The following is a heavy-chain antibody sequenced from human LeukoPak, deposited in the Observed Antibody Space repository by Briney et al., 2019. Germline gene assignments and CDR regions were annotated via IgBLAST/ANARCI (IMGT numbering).Heavy chain of an antibody. D-gene: IGHD3-22*01. Sequence: GGSLRLSCAASGFTFSSYAMSWVRQAPGKGLEWVSYISSSGSTIYYADSVKGRFTISRDNAKNSLYLQMNSLRAEDTAVYYCARGGYYDSSGYTGYFDYWGQGTLVTVSS. CDR3: ARGGYYDSSGYTGYFDY. J-gene: IGHJ4*02. V-gene: IGHV3-48*03. CDR1: GFTFSSYA. CDR2: ISSSGSTI.